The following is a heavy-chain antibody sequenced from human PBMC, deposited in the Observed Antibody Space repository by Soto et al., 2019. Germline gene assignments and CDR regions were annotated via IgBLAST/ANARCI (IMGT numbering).Heavy chain of an antibody. Sequence: GESLKISCKGSGYSFTSYWIGWVRQMPGKGLEWMGIIYPGDSDTRYSPSFQGQVTISADKSISTAYLQWSSLKASDTAMYYCARTSRMGDFWSGYFNYYHYYGMDVWGQGTTVTVSS. CDR3: ARTSRMGDFWSGYFNYYHYYGMDV. V-gene: IGHV5-51*01. CDR2: IYPGDSDT. CDR1: GYSFTSYW. D-gene: IGHD3-3*01. J-gene: IGHJ6*02.